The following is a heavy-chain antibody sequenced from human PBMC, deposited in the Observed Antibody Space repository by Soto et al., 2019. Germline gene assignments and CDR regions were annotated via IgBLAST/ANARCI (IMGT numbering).Heavy chain of an antibody. CDR1: GYSFTSYW. Sequence: GESLKISCKGSGYSFTSYWISWVRQMPGKGLEWMGRIDPSASYTNYSPSFQGHVTISADKSISTAYLQWSSLKASDTAMYYCARLDSPRIFLVKWGQGTLVTVSS. V-gene: IGHV5-10-1*01. CDR2: IDPSASYT. CDR3: ARLDSPRIFLVK. D-gene: IGHD2-15*01. J-gene: IGHJ4*02.